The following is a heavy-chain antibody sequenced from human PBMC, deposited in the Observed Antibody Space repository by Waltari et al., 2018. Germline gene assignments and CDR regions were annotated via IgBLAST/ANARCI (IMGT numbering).Heavy chain of an antibody. Sequence: QVQLQQWGAGLLKPSETLSLTCDVSGGSLSGYHWTWIRQPPGKGLEWIGEINDSGRTTYNPSLESRVTVSIDTANNQFSLRVRSVTAADTAVYYCARVFGYYYYYMDVWCKGTTVTISS. D-gene: IGHD3-3*01. CDR1: GGSLSGYH. CDR2: INDSGRT. CDR3: ARVFGYYYYYMDV. J-gene: IGHJ6*03. V-gene: IGHV4-34*02.